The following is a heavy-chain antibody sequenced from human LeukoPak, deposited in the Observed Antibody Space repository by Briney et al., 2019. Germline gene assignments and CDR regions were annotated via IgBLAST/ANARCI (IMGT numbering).Heavy chain of an antibody. CDR1: GYTFTSYG. CDR3: ARGGKGQQLPAAN. CDR2: INTNTGNP. V-gene: IGHV7-4-1*02. D-gene: IGHD6-13*01. J-gene: IGHJ4*02. Sequence: GASVKVSCKASGYTFTSYGISWVRQAPGQGLEWMGWINTNTGNPTYAQGFTGRFVFSLDTSVSTAYLQISSLKAEDTAVYYCARGGKGQQLPAANWGQGTLVTVSS.